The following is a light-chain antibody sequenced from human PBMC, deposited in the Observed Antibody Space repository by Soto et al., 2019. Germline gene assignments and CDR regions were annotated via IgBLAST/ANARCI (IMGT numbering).Light chain of an antibody. CDR1: RSVVGGYNY. V-gene: IGLV2-14*03. Sequence: QVVLTQPAPLSGASGKAITISCPGTRSVVGGYNYVSWYQHHPGKAPKLMIYDVTNRPSGVSYRFSGSKSGNTASLTISGLQAEDEADYYCSSYTSSSTYVFGTGTKVTVL. J-gene: IGLJ1*01. CDR3: SSYTSSSTYV. CDR2: DVT.